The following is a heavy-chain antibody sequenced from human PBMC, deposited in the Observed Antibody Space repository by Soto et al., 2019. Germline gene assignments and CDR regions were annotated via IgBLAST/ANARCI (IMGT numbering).Heavy chain of an antibody. J-gene: IGHJ4*02. Sequence: GGSLRLSCAASGFTFSSYAMSWVRQAPGKGLEWVSAISGSGGSTYYADSVKGRFTISRDNSKNRLYLQMNSLRAEDTAVYYCAPSMVRGAKEKIDYWGQGTLVTVSS. CDR3: APSMVRGAKEKIDY. CDR1: GFTFSSYA. V-gene: IGHV3-23*01. CDR2: ISGSGGST. D-gene: IGHD3-10*01.